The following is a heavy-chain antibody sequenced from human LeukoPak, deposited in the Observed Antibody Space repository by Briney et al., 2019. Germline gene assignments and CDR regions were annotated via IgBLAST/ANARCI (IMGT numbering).Heavy chain of an antibody. V-gene: IGHV1-18*01. D-gene: IGHD4-17*01. CDR3: ARDGDYGAFDI. J-gene: IGHJ3*02. CDR1: GYTFTSYD. CDR2: INVYTGNA. Sequence: ASVKVSCKASGYTFTSYDINWVRQAPGQWLEWVGWINVYTGNANYAQMLKGRVTTPTDTSTNTAYMELRSLRSDDTAVFYCARDGDYGAFDIWGQGTMVTVSS.